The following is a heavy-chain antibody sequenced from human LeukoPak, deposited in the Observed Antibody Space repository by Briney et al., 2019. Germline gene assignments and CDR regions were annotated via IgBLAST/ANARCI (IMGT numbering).Heavy chain of an antibody. D-gene: IGHD7-27*01. Sequence: ASETLSLTCAVYGGSFSGYYWSWIRQPPGKGLEWIGEINHSGSTNYNPSLKSRVTISVDTSKNQFSLKLSSVTAADTAVYYCASTNGVWWGQGTLVTVSS. J-gene: IGHJ4*02. CDR3: ASTNGVW. V-gene: IGHV4-34*01. CDR1: GGSFSGYY. CDR2: INHSGST.